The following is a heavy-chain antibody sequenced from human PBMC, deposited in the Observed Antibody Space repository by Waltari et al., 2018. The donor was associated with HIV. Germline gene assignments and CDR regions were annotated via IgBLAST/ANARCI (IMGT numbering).Heavy chain of an antibody. CDR3: ARSHCGGDCCWPQVYSFDY. CDR1: GGSVRSSSYY. Sequence: QVQLQESGPGLVKPSETLALTCTVSGGSVRSSSYYWNWIRQSPGKGLEWIGYIYYRGTTNHNPSLKSRVTISVDTSKNQFSLNLNSVTAADTAVYYCARSHCGGDCCWPQVYSFDYWGQGSLVTVPS. V-gene: IGHV4-61*01. CDR2: IYYRGTT. D-gene: IGHD2-21*02. J-gene: IGHJ4*02.